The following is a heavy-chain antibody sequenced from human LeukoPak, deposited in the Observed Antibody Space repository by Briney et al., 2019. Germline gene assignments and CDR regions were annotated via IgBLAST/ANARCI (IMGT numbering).Heavy chain of an antibody. CDR2: INQDGSEK. Sequence: PGGSLRLSCAASGFTFRNYWMTWVRQAPGKGLEWVANINQDGSEKYYVDSVEGRFTISRGNSKNTLYLQMNSLRADDTAVYYCAMKAVPRPRLHDAFDFWGQGTVVSVSS. J-gene: IGHJ3*01. V-gene: IGHV3-7*03. CDR1: GFTFRNYW. D-gene: IGHD5-24*01. CDR3: AMKAVPRPRLHDAFDF.